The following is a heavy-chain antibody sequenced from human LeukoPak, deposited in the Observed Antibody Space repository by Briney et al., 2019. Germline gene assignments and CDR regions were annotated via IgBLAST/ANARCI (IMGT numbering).Heavy chain of an antibody. CDR1: GFTFSSYA. Sequence: GGSLRLSCAASGFTFSSYAMSWVRQAPGKGLEWVSAISGSGGSTYYADSVKGRFTISRDNSKNTLYLQMNSLRAEDTAVYYCAKDPVYCRSTSCYFGGLNYFDYWGQGTLVTVSS. J-gene: IGHJ4*02. CDR3: AKDPVYCRSTSCYFGGLNYFDY. CDR2: ISGSGGST. V-gene: IGHV3-23*01. D-gene: IGHD2-2*01.